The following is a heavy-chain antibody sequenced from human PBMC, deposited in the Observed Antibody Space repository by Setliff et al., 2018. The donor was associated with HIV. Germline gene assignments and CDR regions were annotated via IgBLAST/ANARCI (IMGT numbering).Heavy chain of an antibody. Sequence: PSETLSLTCTVSGGSISDRSYYWGWIRQPPGKGLEWIGSIYFTGSTYNNPSLKTRFSLSVDTSKNKFSLKVTSVTAADTAVYYCARHVHDVLTGLNWLDPWGQGTLVTVSS. CDR2: IYFTGST. CDR1: GGSISDRSYY. V-gene: IGHV4-39*01. D-gene: IGHD3-9*01. J-gene: IGHJ5*02. CDR3: ARHVHDVLTGLNWLDP.